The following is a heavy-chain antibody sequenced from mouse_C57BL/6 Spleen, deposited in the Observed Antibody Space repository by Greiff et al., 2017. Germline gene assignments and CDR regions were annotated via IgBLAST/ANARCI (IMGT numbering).Heavy chain of an antibody. CDR1: GYTFTSYT. CDR2: INPSSGYT. CDR3: ARDITTVVAEAY. Sequence: QVQLKESGAELARPGASVKMSCKASGYTFTSYTMHWVKQRPGQGLEWIGYINPSSGYTKYNQKFKDKATLTADKSSSTAYLQLSSLTSEDSAVYCCARDITTVVAEAYWGQGTLVTVSA. J-gene: IGHJ3*01. V-gene: IGHV1-4*01. D-gene: IGHD1-1*01.